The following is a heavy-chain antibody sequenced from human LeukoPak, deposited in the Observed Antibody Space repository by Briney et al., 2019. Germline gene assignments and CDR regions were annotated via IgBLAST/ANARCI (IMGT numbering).Heavy chain of an antibody. CDR1: GFTFSTYW. J-gene: IGHJ4*02. Sequence: GGSLRLSCTASGFTFSTYWMTWVRQTPGKGLEWVANIKEDGSEKDYADSVKGRFTISRDNAKNSLYLQMNSLRVDDTAIYYCTKNSGWYRLDYWGQGTLVTVPS. V-gene: IGHV3-7*01. CDR2: IKEDGSEK. CDR3: TKNSGWYRLDY. D-gene: IGHD6-19*01.